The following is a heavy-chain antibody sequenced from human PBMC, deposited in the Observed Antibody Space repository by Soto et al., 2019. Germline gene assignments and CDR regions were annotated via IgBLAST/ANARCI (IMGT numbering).Heavy chain of an antibody. CDR3: ASHHPSYSDSRGPAQGAYDFDY. V-gene: IGHV3-23*01. J-gene: IGHJ4*02. CDR2: ISGSGGST. D-gene: IGHD3-22*01. Sequence: GGSLRLSCAASGFTFSSYAMSWVRQAPGKGLEWVSAISGSGGSTYYADSVKGRFTISRDNSKNTLYLQMNRLRAEDTAVYYRASHHPSYSDSRGPAQGAYDFDYWGQGTLVTVSS. CDR1: GFTFSSYA.